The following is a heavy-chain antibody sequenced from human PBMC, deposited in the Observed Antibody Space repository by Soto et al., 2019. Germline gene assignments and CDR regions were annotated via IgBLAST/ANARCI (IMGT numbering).Heavy chain of an antibody. CDR1: GDSLTNNHW. J-gene: IGHJ4*02. CDR3: VRQSKNGCSSINCYMH. CDR2: IWHTGRP. D-gene: IGHD2-15*01. V-gene: IGHV4-4*02. Sequence: QLQLRESGPGLVQPSGTLSLTCDVSGDSLTNNHWWSWVRQAPGKGLEWIGEIWHTGRPNYNPSLKSRLAISVDMPKCQFSPKLRSLPAADTAVYYCVRQSKNGCSSINCYMHWGQGTLVTVSS.